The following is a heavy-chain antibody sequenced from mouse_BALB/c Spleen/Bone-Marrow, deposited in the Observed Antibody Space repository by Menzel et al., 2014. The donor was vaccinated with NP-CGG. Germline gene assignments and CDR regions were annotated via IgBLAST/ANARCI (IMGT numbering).Heavy chain of an antibody. CDR3: ARLLYYGYFDS. CDR1: GFDFSRYW. Sequence: EVQLQQSGGGLVQPGGSLKLSCAASGFDFSRYWMSWVRQAPGKGLEWIGEINPDSSTINYTPSLKDKFIISRDNAKNTLXLQMSKVRSEDTALYYCARLLYYGYFDSWGQGTTLTVSS. V-gene: IGHV4-1*02. CDR2: INPDSSTI. D-gene: IGHD1-1*01. J-gene: IGHJ2*01.